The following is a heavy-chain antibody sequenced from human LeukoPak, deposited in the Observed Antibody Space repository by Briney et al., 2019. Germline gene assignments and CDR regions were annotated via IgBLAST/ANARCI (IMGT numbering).Heavy chain of an antibody. D-gene: IGHD5-18*01. V-gene: IGHV1-69*13. CDR2: IIPIFGTA. J-gene: IGHJ5*02. CDR3: ATLRGYSYGAGNWFDP. CDR1: GSTFSSYA. Sequence: GASVKVSCKASGSTFSSYAISWVRQAPGQGLEWMGGIIPIFGTANYAQKFQGRVTITADESTSTAYMELSSLRSEDTAVYYCATLRGYSYGAGNWFDPWGQGTLVTVSS.